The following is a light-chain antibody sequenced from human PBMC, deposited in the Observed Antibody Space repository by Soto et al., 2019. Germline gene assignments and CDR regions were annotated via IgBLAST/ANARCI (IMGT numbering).Light chain of an antibody. CDR1: SSDVGGYNS. V-gene: IGLV2-14*03. CDR2: DVS. Sequence: QSALTQPASVSGSPGQSITISCTGSSSDVGGYNSVSWYQQHPGKAPKLMIYDVSFRPSGVSSRFSGSKSGNTASLTVSGLQAEDEAYYYCNSYTRSATGVFGGGTKLTVL. J-gene: IGLJ3*02. CDR3: NSYTRSATGV.